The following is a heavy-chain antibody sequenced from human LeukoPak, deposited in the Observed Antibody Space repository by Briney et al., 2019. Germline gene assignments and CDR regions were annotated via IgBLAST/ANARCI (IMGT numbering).Heavy chain of an antibody. J-gene: IGHJ6*02. CDR2: INPSGGST. V-gene: IGHV1-46*01. D-gene: IGHD3-10*01. Sequence: ASVKVPCKASGYTFTSYYMHWVRQAPGQGLEWMGIINPSGGSTSYAQKFQGRVAMTRDTSTSTVYMELSSLRSEDTAVYYCARRLNMVRGVIIAYGMDVWGQGTTVTVSS. CDR3: ARRLNMVRGVIIAYGMDV. CDR1: GYTFTSYY.